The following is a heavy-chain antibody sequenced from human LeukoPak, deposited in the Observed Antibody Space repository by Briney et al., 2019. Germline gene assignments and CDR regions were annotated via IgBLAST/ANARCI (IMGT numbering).Heavy chain of an antibody. Sequence: GGSLRLSCVASGYNFSPYWMSWVRQTPGKGLEWVASISNGGYATYYVDSVRGRFTISRDDAKNSLFLQVNGLGADDTAVYYCTRENYVPDSWGQGTLVTVSS. J-gene: IGHJ5*02. CDR1: GYNFSPYW. V-gene: IGHV3-7*03. CDR2: ISNGGYAT. D-gene: IGHD3-10*02. CDR3: TRENYVPDS.